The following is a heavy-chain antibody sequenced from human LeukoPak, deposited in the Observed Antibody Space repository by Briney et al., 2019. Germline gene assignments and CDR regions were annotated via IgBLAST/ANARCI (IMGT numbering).Heavy chain of an antibody. D-gene: IGHD3-22*01. CDR2: IGSKANSYAT. CDR3: TRGYYDSSGYPHYYYMDV. CDR1: GFTFSGSA. Sequence: GGSLKLSCAASGFTFSGSAMHWVRQASGKGLEWVGRIGSKANSYATAYAASVKGRFTISRDDSKNTAYLQMNSLKTEDTAVYYCTRGYYDSSGYPHYYYMDVWGKGTTVTVSS. V-gene: IGHV3-73*01. J-gene: IGHJ6*03.